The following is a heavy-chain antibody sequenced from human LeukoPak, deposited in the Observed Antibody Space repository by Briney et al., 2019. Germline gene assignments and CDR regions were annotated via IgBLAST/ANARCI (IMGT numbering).Heavy chain of an antibody. J-gene: IGHJ3*02. Sequence: GESLEISCQGSGSIFSSYWIGGVRQPPGKGREWMGIIYPANSVTTYSPSFQRPVTISADRSITTAYLQWSSLKASDTAMYYCARSPRDGYSDRVDDIWGQGTMVTVSS. V-gene: IGHV5-51*01. CDR1: GSIFSSYW. CDR3: ARSPRDGYSDRVDDI. D-gene: IGHD5-24*01. CDR2: IYPANSVT.